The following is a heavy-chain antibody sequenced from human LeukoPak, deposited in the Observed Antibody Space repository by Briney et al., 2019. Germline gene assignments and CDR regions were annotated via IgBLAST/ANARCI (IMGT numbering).Heavy chain of an antibody. J-gene: IGHJ4*02. D-gene: IGHD3-16*02. CDR3: ARDGGVIVTGNYFDY. V-gene: IGHV3-48*03. CDR1: GFTFSSYE. Sequence: PGGSLRLSCAASGFTFSSYEMNWVRQAPGKGLEWVSYISSSGSTIYYADSVKGRFTISRDNAKNSLYLQMNSLRAEDTAVCYCARDGGVIVTGNYFDYWGQGTLVTVSS. CDR2: ISSSGSTI.